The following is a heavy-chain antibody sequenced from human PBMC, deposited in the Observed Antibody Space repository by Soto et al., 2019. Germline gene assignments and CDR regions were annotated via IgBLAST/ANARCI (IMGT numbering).Heavy chain of an antibody. CDR3: ARRGMSKIGFDT. CDR1: GYIFSNYY. CDR2: FNPSGDAT. J-gene: IGHJ3*02. D-gene: IGHD3-10*01. V-gene: IGHV1-46*01. Sequence: ASGKVSCKASGYIFSNYYMHWVRQAPGQGLEWMGVFNPSGDATHYAQSFQGRVSVTRDTSTSTVYMELSTLTSADTAVYYCARRGMSKIGFDTWGQGTMVTVSS.